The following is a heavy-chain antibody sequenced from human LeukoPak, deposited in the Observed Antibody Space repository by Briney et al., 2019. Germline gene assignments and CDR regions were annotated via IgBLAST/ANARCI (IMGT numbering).Heavy chain of an antibody. J-gene: IGHJ4*02. Sequence: GGSLRLSCAASGFSLSDSHMHWVRQAPGKGREWVGHIRSRRDNYATAYGVSVQGSFTISRDDSNNMAYLQMNSLTADDTAVYYCSRQTVSCHDFWGQGTLVTVSS. CDR2: IRSRRDNYAT. CDR3: SRQTVSCHDF. V-gene: IGHV3-73*01. CDR1: GFSLSDSH. D-gene: IGHD2-2*01.